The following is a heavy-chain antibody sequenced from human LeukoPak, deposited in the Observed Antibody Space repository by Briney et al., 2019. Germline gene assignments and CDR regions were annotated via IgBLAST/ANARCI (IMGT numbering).Heavy chain of an antibody. V-gene: IGHV3-53*01. CDR2: IYSGGST. Sequence: PGGSLRLSCTVSGFTVSSDSMSWVRQAPGEGLEWVSFIYSGGSTHYSDSVKGRFTISRDNSKNTLYLQMNSLRAEDTAVYYCARRAGAYSHPYDYWGQGTLVTVSS. J-gene: IGHJ4*02. D-gene: IGHD4/OR15-4a*01. CDR1: GFTVSSDS. CDR3: ARRAGAYSHPYDY.